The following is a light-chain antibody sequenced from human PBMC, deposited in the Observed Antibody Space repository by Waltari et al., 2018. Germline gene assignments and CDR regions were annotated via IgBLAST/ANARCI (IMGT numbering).Light chain of an antibody. Sequence: RVTITCRASQGISSYLGWYQQKPGKAPKLLISAASTLQSGVPSRFSGSGFGTDFTLTISSLQPEDFATYYCQQVKSYPPTFGQGTKLEIK. CDR3: QQVKSYPPT. CDR1: QGISSY. J-gene: IGKJ2*01. CDR2: AAS. V-gene: IGKV1-9*01.